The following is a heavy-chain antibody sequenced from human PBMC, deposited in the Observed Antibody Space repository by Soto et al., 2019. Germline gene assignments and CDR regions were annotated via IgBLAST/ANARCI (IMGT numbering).Heavy chain of an antibody. J-gene: IGHJ4*02. CDR3: AHHPSYGLAPYSFDS. V-gene: IGHV2-5*02. CDR1: GFSLSTSGVG. Sequence: QITLKESGPTLVKPTQTLTLTCTFSGFSLSTSGVGVGWIRQPPGKALEWLAVIYWDDDKRSSSSLKSRLTTTKDPPKNQVVLTMTNMDPLDTATYSCAHHPSYGLAPYSFDSWARESWSPSP. D-gene: IGHD3-10*01. CDR2: IYWDDDK.